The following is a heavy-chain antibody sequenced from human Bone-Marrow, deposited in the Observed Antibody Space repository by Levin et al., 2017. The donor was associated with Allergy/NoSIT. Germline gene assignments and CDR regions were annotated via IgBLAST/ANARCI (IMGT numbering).Heavy chain of an antibody. CDR2: IMGDNGNT. CDR1: GFTLTNYG. Sequence: GESLKISCKTSGFTLTNYGISWVRQAPGQGLEWMGWIMGDNGNTTYTPQFRDRVTMTRDTSTSTAHMELRSLNSDDTAVYYCARDDMRVVLVASHDLDWWGQGTLVTVSS. V-gene: IGHV1-18*01. J-gene: IGHJ1*01. D-gene: IGHD2-15*01. CDR3: ARDDMRVVLVASHDLDW.